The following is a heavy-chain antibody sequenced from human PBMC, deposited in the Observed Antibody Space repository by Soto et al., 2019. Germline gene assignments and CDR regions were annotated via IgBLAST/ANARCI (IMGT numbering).Heavy chain of an antibody. V-gene: IGHV1-69*01. CDR2: ITPVYGTA. J-gene: IGHJ4*02. CDR1: GGTFSRFA. Sequence: HVQLAQTGAEVKRPGSSVKVSCKASGGTFSRFAFSWVRQAPGQGLEWMGGITPVYGTANYAKNFQGRLSITEDEPTSTVYMDLRSMRYEDTAVYYCARQFDVDRSGYYYAYWGQGTLVSVSS. CDR3: ARQFDVDRSGYYYAY. D-gene: IGHD3-22*01.